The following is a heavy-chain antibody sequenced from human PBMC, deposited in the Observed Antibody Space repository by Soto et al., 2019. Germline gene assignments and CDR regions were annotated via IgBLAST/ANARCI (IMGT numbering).Heavy chain of an antibody. J-gene: IGHJ4*02. V-gene: IGHV2-5*02. Sequence: SGPTLVNPTQTLTLTCTFSGFSLSTSGVGVGWIRQPPGKALEWLALIYWDADKRYSPSLKSRLTITKDTSKNQVVLTMTNMDPVDTATYYCARMYYYVTADYWGQGTLVTAPQ. D-gene: IGHD3-10*02. CDR2: IYWDADK. CDR3: ARMYYYVTADY. CDR1: GFSLSTSGVG.